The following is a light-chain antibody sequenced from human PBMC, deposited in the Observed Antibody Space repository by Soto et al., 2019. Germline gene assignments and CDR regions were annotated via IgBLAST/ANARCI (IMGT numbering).Light chain of an antibody. Sequence: DIQLTQSPPFLSASAGDRVSITRRASQDIRQYLVWYQQKPGKAPNVLIFDASSLQTGVPSRFSGSGSGTGFTLTITSLQPEDFATYYCRHFYTFGQGTKVYIK. CDR1: QDIRQY. CDR2: DAS. J-gene: IGKJ2*01. CDR3: RHFYT. V-gene: IGKV1-9*01.